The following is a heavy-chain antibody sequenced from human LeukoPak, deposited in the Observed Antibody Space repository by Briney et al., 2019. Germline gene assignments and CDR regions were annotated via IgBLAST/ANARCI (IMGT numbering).Heavy chain of an antibody. CDR2: INHSGST. CDR1: GGSFSGYY. Sequence: SETLSLTCAVYGGSFSGYYWSWIRQPPGKGLEWIGEINHSGSTNYNPSLKSRVTISVDTSKNQFSLKLSSVTAADTAVYYCARFYGDYAWGQGTLVTASS. D-gene: IGHD4-17*01. CDR3: ARFYGDYA. J-gene: IGHJ5*02. V-gene: IGHV4-34*01.